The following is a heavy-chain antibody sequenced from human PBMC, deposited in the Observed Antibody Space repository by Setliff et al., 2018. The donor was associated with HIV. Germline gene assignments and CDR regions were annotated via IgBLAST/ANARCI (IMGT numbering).Heavy chain of an antibody. Sequence: SVKVSCKASGGTFSTYSMNWVRQAPGQGLEWMGGIIPFFRTTNYAQKFQGRVTVTADISTSTAYMELSSLRSEDTAVYYCVREARGGYFDYWGQGTLVTVSS. J-gene: IGHJ4*02. V-gene: IGHV1-69*06. CDR3: VREARGGYFDY. CDR2: IIPFFRTT. D-gene: IGHD2-15*01. CDR1: GGTFSTYS.